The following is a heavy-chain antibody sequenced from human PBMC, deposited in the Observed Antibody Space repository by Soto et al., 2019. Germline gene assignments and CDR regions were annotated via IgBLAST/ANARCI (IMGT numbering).Heavy chain of an antibody. J-gene: IGHJ4*02. CDR2: ISSSTSFI. Sequence: ELHLVESGGGLVKPGGSLRLSCAASELTFSSYGMNWVRQAPGKGLEWVSAISSSTSFIHYGDSMKGRFTISRDNAKNSLYLEMNSLRAEDTAVYYCARESEDLTSNFDYWGQGTLVTVSS. V-gene: IGHV3-21*06. CDR3: ARESEDLTSNFDY. CDR1: ELTFSSYG.